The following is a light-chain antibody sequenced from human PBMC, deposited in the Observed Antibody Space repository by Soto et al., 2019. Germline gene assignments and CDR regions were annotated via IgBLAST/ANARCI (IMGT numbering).Light chain of an antibody. CDR2: GAS. CDR1: QSVSSSY. V-gene: IGKV3-20*01. J-gene: IGKJ3*01. Sequence: EIVLTQSPGTLSLSPGERATLSCRASQSVSSSYLAWYQQKPGQAPRLLMYGASSRATGIPDRFSGSGSGTDFTINIHSLEHADVAVYCCQQHCSSPLFTFRPGTQVDIQ. CDR3: QQHCSSPLFT.